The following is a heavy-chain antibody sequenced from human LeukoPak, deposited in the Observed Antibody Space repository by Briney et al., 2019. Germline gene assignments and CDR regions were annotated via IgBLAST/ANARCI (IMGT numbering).Heavy chain of an antibody. CDR1: GFTFDDYA. CDR2: ISWNSGSI. CDR3: AKDSGISWETFDY. D-gene: IGHD6-13*01. V-gene: IGHV3-9*01. J-gene: IGHJ4*02. Sequence: GGSLRLSCAASGFTFDDYAMHWVRQAPGKGLEWVSGISWNSGSIGYADSVKGRFTISRDNAKNSLYLQMNSLRAEDTALYYCAKDSGISWETFDYWGQGTLVTVSS.